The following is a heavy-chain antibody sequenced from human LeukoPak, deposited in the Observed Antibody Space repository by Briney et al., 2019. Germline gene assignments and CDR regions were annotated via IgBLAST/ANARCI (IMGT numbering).Heavy chain of an antibody. D-gene: IGHD3-10*01. CDR1: GGTFSSYA. CDR3: ASSSQYYYGSGSAIFDY. Sequence: ASVKVSCKASGGTFSSYAISWVRQAPGQGLEWMGGIIPIFGTANYAQKLQGRVTITADKSTSTAYMELSSLRSEDTAVYYCASSSQYYYGSGSAIFDYWGQGTLVTVSS. J-gene: IGHJ4*02. CDR2: IIPIFGTA. V-gene: IGHV1-69*06.